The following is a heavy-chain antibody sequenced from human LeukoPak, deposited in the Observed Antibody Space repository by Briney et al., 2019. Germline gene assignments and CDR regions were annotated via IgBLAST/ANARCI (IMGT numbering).Heavy chain of an antibody. V-gene: IGHV1-69*01. CDR1: GGTFSSYA. Sequence: SVKVSCKASGGTFSSYAISWVRQAPGQGLEWMGGIIPIFGTANYAQKFQGRVTITADESTSTAYMELSSLRSEDTAVYYCARVPYCSGDSCLLRGYYFDFWGQGTLVTVSS. CDR2: IIPIFGTA. D-gene: IGHD2-15*01. J-gene: IGHJ4*02. CDR3: ARVPYCSGDSCLLRGYYFDF.